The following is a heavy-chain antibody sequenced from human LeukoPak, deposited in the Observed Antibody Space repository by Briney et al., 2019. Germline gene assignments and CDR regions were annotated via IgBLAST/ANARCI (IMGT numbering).Heavy chain of an antibody. CDR2: ISSSGSTI. CDR3: ARVGYYDSSGF. CDR1: GFIFSSYE. V-gene: IGHV3-48*03. Sequence: GGSLRLSCAASGFIFSSYEMNWVRQAPGRGLEWISYISSSGSTIYYADSVKGRFTISRDNAENSLYLQMNSLRAEDTAVYYCARVGYYDSSGFWGQGTLVTVSS. D-gene: IGHD3-22*01. J-gene: IGHJ4*02.